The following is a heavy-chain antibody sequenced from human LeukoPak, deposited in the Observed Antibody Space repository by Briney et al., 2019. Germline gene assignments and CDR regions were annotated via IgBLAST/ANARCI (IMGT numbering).Heavy chain of an antibody. CDR2: INPNSGGT. CDR3: ARAYDSSGYAFGI. Sequence: GASVKVSCKASGYTFTGYYMHWVRQAPGQGLEWMGRINPNSGGTNYAQKFQGRVTTTRDTSISTAYMELSRLRSDDTAVYYSARAYDSSGYAFGIWGQGTMVTVSS. D-gene: IGHD3-22*01. J-gene: IGHJ3*02. CDR1: GYTFTGYY. V-gene: IGHV1-2*06.